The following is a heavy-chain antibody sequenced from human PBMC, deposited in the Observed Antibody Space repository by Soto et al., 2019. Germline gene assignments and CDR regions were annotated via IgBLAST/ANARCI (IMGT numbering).Heavy chain of an antibody. V-gene: IGHV3-30-3*01. Sequence: QVQLVESGGGVVQPGRSLRLSCAASGFTFSSYAMHWVRQAPGKGLEWVAVISYDGSNKYYADSVKGRFTISRDNAKNPLYLQINSLRAEDAAVYYCARDYYRFNSGYGFSMDVWGQGTTVTVSS. CDR3: ARDYYRFNSGYGFSMDV. D-gene: IGHD5-12*01. CDR1: GFTFSSYA. CDR2: ISYDGSNK. J-gene: IGHJ6*02.